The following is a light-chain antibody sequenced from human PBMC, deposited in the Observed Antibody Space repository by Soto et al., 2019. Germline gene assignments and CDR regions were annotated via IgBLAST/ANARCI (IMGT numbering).Light chain of an antibody. J-gene: IGKJ5*01. CDR1: QTISSW. Sequence: DMQMSQSPSTLSGALGDRVTITFRASQTISSWLAWYQQKPGKAPKLLIYKASTLKSGVPSRFSGSGSGTEFTLTISSLQPDDFATYYCQHYNSYSEAFGQGTRLEI. CDR2: KAS. V-gene: IGKV1-5*03. CDR3: QHYNSYSEA.